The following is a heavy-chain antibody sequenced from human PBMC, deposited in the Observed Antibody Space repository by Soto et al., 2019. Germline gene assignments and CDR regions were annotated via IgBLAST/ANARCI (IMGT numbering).Heavy chain of an antibody. Sequence: QVQLVESGGGVVQPGRSLRLSCAGSGFTFSSYGMHWVRQAPGKGLEWVAVISYDGSNKYYADSVKGRFTISRDNSKNTLYLQRNSLRAEDTAVYYCAKDKESAAAGIWFVADYWGQGTLVTVSS. D-gene: IGHD6-13*01. CDR3: AKDKESAAAGIWFVADY. CDR2: ISYDGSNK. J-gene: IGHJ4*02. CDR1: GFTFSSYG. V-gene: IGHV3-30*18.